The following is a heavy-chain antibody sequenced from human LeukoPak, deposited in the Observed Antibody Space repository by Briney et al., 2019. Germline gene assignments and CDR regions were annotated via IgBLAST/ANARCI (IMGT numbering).Heavy chain of an antibody. CDR3: ARGYMVRGRNYYMDV. V-gene: IGHV1-69*05. J-gene: IGHJ6*03. CDR2: IIPIFGTA. Sequence: ASVKVSCKVSGYTFTDYGISWVRQAPGQGLEWMGGIIPIFGTANYAQKFQGRVTITTDESTSTAYMELSSLRSEDTAVYYCARGYMVRGRNYYMDVWGKGTTVTVSS. CDR1: GYTFTDYG. D-gene: IGHD3-10*01.